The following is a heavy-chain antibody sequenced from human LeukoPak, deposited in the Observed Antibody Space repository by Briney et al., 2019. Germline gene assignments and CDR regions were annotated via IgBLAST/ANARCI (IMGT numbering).Heavy chain of an antibody. CDR2: IYYNGST. Sequence: PSETLSLTCTVSGGSMTSSVYYWGWIRQPPGKGLERIGSIYYNGSTYYNPSLKSRVTISVDTSKKRFSLRLTSVTAADSAFYYCAREGSGSLFYYGMDVWGQGTTVTVSS. D-gene: IGHD3-10*01. J-gene: IGHJ6*02. V-gene: IGHV4-39*02. CDR3: AREGSGSLFYYGMDV. CDR1: GGSMTSSVYY.